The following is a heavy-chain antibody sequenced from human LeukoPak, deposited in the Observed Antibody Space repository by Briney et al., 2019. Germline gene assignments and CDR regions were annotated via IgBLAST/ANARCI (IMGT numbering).Heavy chain of an antibody. D-gene: IGHD3-10*01. Sequence: GASVKVSCKASGYTFTSYDNNWVRQATGQGLEWMGWMNPNSGNTGYAQKFQGRVTMTRNTSISTAYMELSSLRSEDTAVYYCARGFGELTARYYFDYWGQGTLVTVSS. V-gene: IGHV1-8*01. CDR1: GYTFTSYD. CDR2: MNPNSGNT. CDR3: ARGFGELTARYYFDY. J-gene: IGHJ4*02.